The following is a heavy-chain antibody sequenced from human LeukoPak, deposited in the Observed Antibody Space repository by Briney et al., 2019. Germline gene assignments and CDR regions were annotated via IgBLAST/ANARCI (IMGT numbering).Heavy chain of an antibody. J-gene: IGHJ6*02. CDR2: ISSSGSTI. CDR1: GFIFSRYE. CDR3: ARITMVRSMDV. V-gene: IGHV3-48*03. Sequence: GGSLRLSCAASGFIFSRYEMNWVRQAPGKGLEWVSYISSSGSTILYADSVKGRFTISRDDAKSSLYLQMNSLRAEDTAVYYCARITMVRSMDVWGQGTTVTVSS. D-gene: IGHD3-10*01.